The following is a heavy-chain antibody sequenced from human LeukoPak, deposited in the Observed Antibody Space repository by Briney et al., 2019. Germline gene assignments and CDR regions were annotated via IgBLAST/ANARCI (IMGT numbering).Heavy chain of an antibody. V-gene: IGHV1-2*06. Sequence: WASVKVSCKASGYTFTGYYMHWVRQAPGQGLEWMGRINPNSGGTNYAQKFQGRVTMTRDMSISTAYMELSRLRSDDTAVYYCARDYDFWSGYLGYWGQGTLVTVSS. CDR1: GYTFTGYY. CDR2: INPNSGGT. J-gene: IGHJ4*02. D-gene: IGHD3-3*01. CDR3: ARDYDFWSGYLGY.